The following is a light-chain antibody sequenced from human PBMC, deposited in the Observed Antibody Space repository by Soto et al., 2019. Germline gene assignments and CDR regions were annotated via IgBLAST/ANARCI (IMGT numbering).Light chain of an antibody. J-gene: IGLJ7*01. CDR1: SSDVGAYNY. CDR2: DVS. V-gene: IGLV2-11*01. CDR3: CSFAGRNTYV. Sequence: QSVLTQPRSVSGAPGQTVTISCTGTSSDVGAYNYVSWYQQHPGKAPKVMIYDVSKRPSGVPDRFSGSKSDNTAALTISGLAAEEEAYYYCCSFAGRNTYVFGAGTKLTVL.